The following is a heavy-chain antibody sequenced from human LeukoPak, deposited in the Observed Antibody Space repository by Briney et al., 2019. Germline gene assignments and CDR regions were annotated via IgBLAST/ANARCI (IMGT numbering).Heavy chain of an antibody. CDR1: GFTFSRNG. J-gene: IGHJ6*02. Sequence: PGRSLRLSCVASGFTFSRNGMRWVRQAPGKGLEWVAVIWYDGSNKYYADSVKGRFTISRDNSKNTLYLQMNSPRAEDTAVYYCASGRLNYFYAMDIWGQGTTVTVSS. V-gene: IGHV3-33*01. CDR3: ASGRLNYFYAMDI. CDR2: IWYDGSNK.